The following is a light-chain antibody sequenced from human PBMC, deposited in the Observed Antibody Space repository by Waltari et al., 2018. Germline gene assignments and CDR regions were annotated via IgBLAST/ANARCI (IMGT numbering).Light chain of an antibody. CDR1: SLRSYY. CDR2: GKN. V-gene: IGLV3-19*01. CDR3: NSWDSSGNHVL. Sequence: SSELTQDPAVSVALGQTVRITCQGDSLRSYYASWYQQKPGQAPVLVIYGKNNRPSGIPDRISGSTSGNTASLTISGAQAEDEADYYCNSWDSSGNHVLFGGGTKLTVL. J-gene: IGLJ2*01.